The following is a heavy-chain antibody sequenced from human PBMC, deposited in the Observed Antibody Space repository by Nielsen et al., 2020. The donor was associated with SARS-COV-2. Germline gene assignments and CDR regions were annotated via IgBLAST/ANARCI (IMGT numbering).Heavy chain of an antibody. V-gene: IGHV3-9*01. J-gene: IGHJ3*02. D-gene: IGHD3-22*01. CDR3: AKAVGYYDSSGTIDAFDI. Sequence: SLKISCAASGFTFSSYSMNWVRQAPGKGLEWVSGISWNSGSIGYADSVKGRFTISRDNAKNSLYLQMNSLRAEDTALYYCAKAVGYYDSSGTIDAFDIWGQGTMVTVSS. CDR1: GFTFSSYS. CDR2: ISWNSGSI.